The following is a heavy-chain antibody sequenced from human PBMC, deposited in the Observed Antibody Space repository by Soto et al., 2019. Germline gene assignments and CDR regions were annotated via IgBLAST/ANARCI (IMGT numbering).Heavy chain of an antibody. V-gene: IGHV3-23*01. CDR1: GFTFSSYG. J-gene: IGHJ6*03. CDR2: ITATGGNT. CDR3: AGRYCTAGICYTNYYYYMDV. Sequence: EAQLLESGGGLVQPGGSLRLSCAASGFTFSSYGMNWVRQAPGKGLEWVSSITATGGNTYYADSVKGRFTISRGNSKDTLSLQMNSLRAEDTAVYYCAGRYCTAGICYTNYYYYMDVWGKGTTVTVSS. D-gene: IGHD2-8*02.